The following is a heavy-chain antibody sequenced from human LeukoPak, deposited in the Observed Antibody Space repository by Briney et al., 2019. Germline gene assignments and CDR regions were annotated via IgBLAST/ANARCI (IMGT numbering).Heavy chain of an antibody. J-gene: IGHJ6*04. CDR1: GGSISSYY. D-gene: IGHD3-10*01. CDR3: ARGTFYYGSETYYGMDV. Sequence: SETLSLTCTVSGGSISSYYWNWIRQPAGKGLEWIGRIYMSGRNNYNPSLKSRVTMSVDTSENQFSLRLTSVTAADTAVYVCARGTFYYGSETYYGMDVWGKGTTVTVSS. V-gene: IGHV4-4*07. CDR2: IYMSGRN.